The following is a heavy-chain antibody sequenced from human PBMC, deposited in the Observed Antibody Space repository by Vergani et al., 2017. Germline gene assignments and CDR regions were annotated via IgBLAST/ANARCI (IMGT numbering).Heavy chain of an antibody. CDR3: ERDHRDYNNYPGTFDI. V-gene: IGHV3-11*01. Sequence: VQLVESGGGVVRPGGSLRLSCAASGFSFSDHYMTWIRQAPGKGLEWVSYISKSENTIEYADSVKGRFSISRDNAKSSLFLQMDSLRAEDTAVYYCERDHRDYNNYPGTFDIWGQGSMVTVSS. CDR1: GFSFSDHY. D-gene: IGHD5-24*01. CDR2: ISKSENTI. J-gene: IGHJ3*02.